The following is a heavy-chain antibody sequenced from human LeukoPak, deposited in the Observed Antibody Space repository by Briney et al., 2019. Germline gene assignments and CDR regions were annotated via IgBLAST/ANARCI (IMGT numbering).Heavy chain of an antibody. V-gene: IGHV3-30*04. J-gene: IGHJ5*02. CDR2: ISYDGSNK. CDR3: ARDRIAAASTDWFDP. D-gene: IGHD6-13*01. CDR1: GFTLSRYA. Sequence: GGSLRLSCAASGFTLSRYAMHWVRQAPGKGLEWVAVISYDGSNKYYADSVKGRFSISRDNSKNTLYLQMNSLRGEDTAVYYCARDRIAAASTDWFDPWGQGTLVTVSS.